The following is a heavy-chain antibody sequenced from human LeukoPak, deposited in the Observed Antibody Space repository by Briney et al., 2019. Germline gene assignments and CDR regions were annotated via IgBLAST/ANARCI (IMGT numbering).Heavy chain of an antibody. CDR3: ARLERDILTGYLKFDY. CDR2: WYYNGNT. V-gene: IGHV4-39*07. CDR1: GDPISDSTYY. D-gene: IGHD3-9*01. J-gene: IGHJ4*02. Sequence: SETLSLTCSVSGDPISDSTYYWGWIRQPPGKGLEWIGTWYYNGNTYYSPSLKSRVTFSVDKSRNQVSLRLNSVTAADTAVYYCARLERDILTGYLKFDYWGQGILVTVS.